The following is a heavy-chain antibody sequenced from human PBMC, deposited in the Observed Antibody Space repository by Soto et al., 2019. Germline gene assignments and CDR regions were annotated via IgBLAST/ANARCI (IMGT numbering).Heavy chain of an antibody. J-gene: IGHJ6*02. CDR3: ARARLGYCSGGSCPGPNYYYYGMDV. D-gene: IGHD2-15*01. V-gene: IGHV4-30-4*01. Sequence: SETLSLTCTVSGGSISSGDYYWSWIRQPPGKGLEWIGYIYYSGSTYYNPSLKSRVTISVDTSKNQFSLKLSSATAADTAVYYCARARLGYCSGGSCPGPNYYYYGMDVWGQGTTVTVSS. CDR1: GGSISSGDYY. CDR2: IYYSGST.